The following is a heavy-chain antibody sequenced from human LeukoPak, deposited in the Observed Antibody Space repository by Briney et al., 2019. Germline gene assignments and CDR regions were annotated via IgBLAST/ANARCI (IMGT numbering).Heavy chain of an antibody. CDR3: ARDHDYAFDN. Sequence: GGSLRLSCAASGFTFSAYPMNWVRQAPGKGLEWISHIRDSGSTDYADSVKGRFTISRDNAKSSLYLQLNSLRAEDTAVYFCARDHDYAFDNWGQGTLVTVSS. V-gene: IGHV3-48*01. CDR1: GFTFSAYP. D-gene: IGHD4-17*01. CDR2: IRDSGST. J-gene: IGHJ4*02.